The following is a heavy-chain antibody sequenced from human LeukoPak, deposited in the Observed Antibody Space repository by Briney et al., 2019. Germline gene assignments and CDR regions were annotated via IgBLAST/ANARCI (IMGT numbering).Heavy chain of an antibody. CDR1: GSTFNNYA. Sequence: GGSLCLSCTASGSTFNNYAMSWVRQAPGKGLEWVSAISGSGGSTYNPDSVKGRFTISRDNSRGTLYLQMNSLRAEDTAVYYCVKDRYSGLNSIDYWGQGTLVTVSS. J-gene: IGHJ4*02. CDR2: ISGSGGST. CDR3: VKDRYSGLNSIDY. V-gene: IGHV3-23*01. D-gene: IGHD6-13*01.